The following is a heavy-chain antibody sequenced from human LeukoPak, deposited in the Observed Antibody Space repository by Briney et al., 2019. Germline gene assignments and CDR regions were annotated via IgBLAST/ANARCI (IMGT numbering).Heavy chain of an antibody. CDR3: ARVSSSSYYYYYMDV. CDR2: MNPNSGNT. CDR1: GYTFTGYD. J-gene: IGHJ6*03. D-gene: IGHD6-6*01. Sequence: ASVKVSCKASGYTFTGYDINWVRQATGQGPEWMGWMNPNSGNTGYAQKFQGRVTMTRNTSISTAYMELSSLRSDDTAVYYCARVSSSSYYYYYMDVWGKGTTVTVSS. V-gene: IGHV1-8*01.